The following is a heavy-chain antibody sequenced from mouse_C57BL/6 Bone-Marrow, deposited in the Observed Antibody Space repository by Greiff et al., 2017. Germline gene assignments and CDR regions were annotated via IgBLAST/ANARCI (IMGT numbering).Heavy chain of an antibody. Sequence: EVQLVESGGDLVKPGGSLKLSCAASGFTFSSYGMSWVRQTPDKRLEWVATISSGGSYTYYPDSVKGRFTISRDNAKNTLYLQMSSLKSEDTAMYYCARHYYYGSSYLYAMDYWGQGTSVTVSS. V-gene: IGHV5-6*01. CDR1: GFTFSSYG. CDR3: ARHYYYGSSYLYAMDY. D-gene: IGHD1-1*01. CDR2: ISSGGSYT. J-gene: IGHJ4*01.